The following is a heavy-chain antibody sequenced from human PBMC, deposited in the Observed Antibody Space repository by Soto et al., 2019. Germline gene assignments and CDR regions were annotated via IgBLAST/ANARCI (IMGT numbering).Heavy chain of an antibody. D-gene: IGHD1-7*01. Sequence: SETLSLTCAVSGGSISSYYWSWIRQPPGKGLEWIGYIYYSGSTNYNPSLKSRVTISVDTSKNQFSLKLSSVTAADTAVYYCAKTTTGTTYYYYYGMDVGGKGTTVTVSS. CDR1: GGSISSYY. V-gene: IGHV4-59*01. CDR3: AKTTTGTTYYYYYGMDV. CDR2: IYYSGST. J-gene: IGHJ6*04.